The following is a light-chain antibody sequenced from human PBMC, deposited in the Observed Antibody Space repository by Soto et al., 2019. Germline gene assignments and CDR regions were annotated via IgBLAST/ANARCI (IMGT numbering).Light chain of an antibody. Sequence: QLVLTQSPSASASLGASVKLTCTLSSGHSRYAIAWHQQQPEKGPRYLMKLNSDGSHSKGDGIPDRFSGSSSGAERYLTISSLQSEDEADYYCQTWGTGNVVFGVGTKVTVL. CDR3: QTWGTGNVV. J-gene: IGLJ2*01. CDR1: SGHSRYA. CDR2: LNSDGSH. V-gene: IGLV4-69*01.